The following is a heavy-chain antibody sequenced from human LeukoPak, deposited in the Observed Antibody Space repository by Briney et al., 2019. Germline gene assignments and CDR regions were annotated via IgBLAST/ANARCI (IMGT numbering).Heavy chain of an antibody. V-gene: IGHV4-30-4*01. D-gene: IGHD3-22*01. CDR3: ARQDSSGYLDY. Sequence: ASETLSLTCTVSGGSISSGDYYWSWIRQPPGKGLEWIGYIYYSGSTYYNPSLKSRVTISVDTSKNQFSLKLSSVTAADTAVYYCARQDSSGYLDYWGQGTLVTVSS. CDR2: IYYSGST. CDR1: GGSISSGDYY. J-gene: IGHJ4*02.